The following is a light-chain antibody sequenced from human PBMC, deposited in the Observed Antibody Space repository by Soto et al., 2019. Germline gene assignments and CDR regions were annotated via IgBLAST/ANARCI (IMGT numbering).Light chain of an antibody. CDR1: QSISTY. CDR3: QQTFITPPLT. V-gene: IGKV1-39*01. J-gene: IGKJ4*01. CDR2: GAS. Sequence: DIQMTQSPSSLSASIGDRITITCRASQSISTYLNWYQQKPGKAPSLLIYGASTLQSGVPSRFSGSGSATEFTLTISSLQPEDFATYYCQQTFITPPLTFGVGTKVEIK.